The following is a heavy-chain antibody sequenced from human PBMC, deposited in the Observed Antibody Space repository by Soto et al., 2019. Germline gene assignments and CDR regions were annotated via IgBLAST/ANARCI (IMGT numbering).Heavy chain of an antibody. CDR3: ARGYCSSTSCQLQDYYYYGMDV. V-gene: IGHV3-33*01. Sequence: HPGGSLRLSCAASGFTFSSYGMHWVRQAPGKGLEWVAVIWYDGSNKYYADSVKGRFTISRDNSKNTLYLQMNSLRAEDTAVYYCARGYCSSTSCQLQDYYYYGMDVWGQGTTVTASS. D-gene: IGHD2-2*01. CDR1: GFTFSSYG. J-gene: IGHJ6*02. CDR2: IWYDGSNK.